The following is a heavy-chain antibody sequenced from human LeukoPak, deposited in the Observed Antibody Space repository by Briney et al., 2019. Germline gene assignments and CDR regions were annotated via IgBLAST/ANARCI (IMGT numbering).Heavy chain of an antibody. CDR2: IWYDGSNK. J-gene: IGHJ4*02. CDR1: GFTFSSYG. V-gene: IGHV3-33*06. Sequence: PGRSLRLSCAASGFTFSSYGMHWVRQAPGKGLEWVAVIWYDGSNKYYADSVKGRFTISRDSSKNTLYLQMNSLRAEDTAVYYCAKGLGVAVAGTHYFDYWGQGTLVTVSS. CDR3: AKGLGVAVAGTHYFDY. D-gene: IGHD6-19*01.